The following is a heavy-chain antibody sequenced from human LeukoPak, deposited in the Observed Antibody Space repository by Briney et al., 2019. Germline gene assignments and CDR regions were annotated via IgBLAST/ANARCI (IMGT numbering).Heavy chain of an antibody. CDR2: IYYSGGT. J-gene: IGHJ6*02. Sequence: SETLSLTCTVSGGSISSYYWSWIRQPPGEGLEWIGYIYYSGGTNYNPSLKSRVTISVDTSKNQFSLKLSSVTAADTAVYYCARRVAGGIYGMDVWGQGTTVTVSS. D-gene: IGHD6-19*01. V-gene: IGHV4-59*08. CDR3: ARRVAGGIYGMDV. CDR1: GGSISSYY.